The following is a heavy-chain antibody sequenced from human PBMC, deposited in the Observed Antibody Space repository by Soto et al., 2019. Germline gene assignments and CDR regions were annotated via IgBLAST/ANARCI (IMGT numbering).Heavy chain of an antibody. CDR2: LKDRSQNYAT. Sequence: EVQLVESGGGLVQPGGSARLSCAASGFSVSGWYMDWVRQAPGKGLEWVARLKDRSQNYATEYAASVKGRFTVSRHASQNSMYLQMNSLKIEDTAXXYCAREGDARWLDSWGQGTLVTVS. CDR3: AREGDARWLDS. CDR1: GFSVSGWY. V-gene: IGHV3-72*01. D-gene: IGHD1-26*01. J-gene: IGHJ5*01.